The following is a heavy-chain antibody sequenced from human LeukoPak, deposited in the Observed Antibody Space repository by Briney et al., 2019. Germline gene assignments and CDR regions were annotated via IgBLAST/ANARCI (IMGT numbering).Heavy chain of an antibody. V-gene: IGHV4-61*02. J-gene: IGHJ5*02. CDR1: GGSISSGSYY. D-gene: IGHD5-24*01. CDR3: ARAEHSSDWATNWFDP. Sequence: PSETLSLTCTVSGGSISSGSYYWSWIRQPAGKGLEWIGRIYTSGSTNYNPSLKSRVTISVDTSKNQFSLKLSSVTAADTAVYYCARAEHSSDWATNWFDPWGQGTLVTVSS. CDR2: IYTSGST.